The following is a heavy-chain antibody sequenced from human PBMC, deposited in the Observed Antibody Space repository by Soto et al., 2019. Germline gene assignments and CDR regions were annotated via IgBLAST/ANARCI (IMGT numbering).Heavy chain of an antibody. V-gene: IGHV2-5*02. CDR3: AHCSYSSSWQGPDY. CDR2: IYWDDDK. J-gene: IGHJ4*02. CDR1: GFSLSTSGVG. D-gene: IGHD6-13*01. Sequence: QITLKESGPTLVKPTQTLTLTCTFSGFSLSTSGVGVGWIRQPPGKALEWLALIYWDDDKRYSPSLKSRLTITKDTSKHPVVLTMTNTDPVDTATYYCAHCSYSSSWQGPDYWGQGTLVTVSS.